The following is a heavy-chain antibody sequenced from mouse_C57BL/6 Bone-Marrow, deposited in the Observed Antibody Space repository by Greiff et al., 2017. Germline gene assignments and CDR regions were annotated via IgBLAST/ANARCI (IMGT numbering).Heavy chain of an antibody. CDR3: ARKDY. CDR1: GFTFSSYG. Sequence: EVQLVESGGDLVKPGGSLKLSCAASGFTFSSYGMSWVRQTPDKSLEWVATISSGGSYTYYPDSVKGRFTISRDNAKNTLYLQMSSLKSEDTAMYYCARKDYWGQGTTLTVST. J-gene: IGHJ2*01. V-gene: IGHV5-6*01. CDR2: ISSGGSYT.